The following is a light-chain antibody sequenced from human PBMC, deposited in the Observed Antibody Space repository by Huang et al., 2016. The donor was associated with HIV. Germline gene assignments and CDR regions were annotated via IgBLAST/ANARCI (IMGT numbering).Light chain of an antibody. Sequence: EIVLTQSPATLSLSPGERATLSCRASQTVNNYLAWYQHKVGQAPRLLIYEASNRATGIPARFSGSGSGTDFTLIINNLEPEDFAVYYCQHRSSWPWTFGQGTKVDI. CDR1: QTVNNY. CDR2: EAS. V-gene: IGKV3-11*01. J-gene: IGKJ1*01. CDR3: QHRSSWPWT.